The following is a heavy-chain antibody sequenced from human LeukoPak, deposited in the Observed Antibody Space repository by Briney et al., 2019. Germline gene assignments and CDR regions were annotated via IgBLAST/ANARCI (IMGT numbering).Heavy chain of an antibody. CDR1: GFTFSSYA. J-gene: IGHJ4*02. CDR3: TKDVGNYHHAY. V-gene: IGHV3-23*01. CDR2: ISGSGAST. D-gene: IGHD1-7*01. Sequence: GGSLRLSCAASGFTFSSYAVSWVRQAPGKGLEWVSAISGSGASTYYADSVKGRFTISRDNSKNTLYLQMSSLRAEDTAVYSCTKDVGNYHHAYWGQGTLVTVSS.